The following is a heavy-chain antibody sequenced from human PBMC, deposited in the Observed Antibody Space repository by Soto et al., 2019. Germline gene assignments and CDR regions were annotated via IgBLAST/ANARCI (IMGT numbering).Heavy chain of an antibody. V-gene: IGHV3-11*01. D-gene: IGHD3-10*01. CDR3: ARVAPGLLLWFGENAWYFDL. CDR1: GFTFSDYY. Sequence: QVQLVESGGDLVKPGGSLRLSCAASGFTFSDYYMSWIRQAPGKGLEWVSYISSSGSTIYYADSVKGRFTISRDNAKNSLYLQMNSLRAEDTAVYYCARVAPGLLLWFGENAWYFDLWGRGTLVTVSS. CDR2: ISSSGSTI. J-gene: IGHJ2*01.